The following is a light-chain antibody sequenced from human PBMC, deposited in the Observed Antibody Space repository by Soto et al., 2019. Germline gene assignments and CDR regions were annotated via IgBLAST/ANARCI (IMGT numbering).Light chain of an antibody. V-gene: IGKV1-12*01. CDR3: QQISSFPPT. CDR2: DAS. Sequence: DIQMTQSPSSVSASVGDRVTITCRASRNIKTSLAWYQQRPGRGPELLVYDASTLQSGVPSRISGSGSATEFTLTISRLQPEDFATFYCQQISSFPPTFGGG. CDR1: RNIKTS. J-gene: IGKJ4*01.